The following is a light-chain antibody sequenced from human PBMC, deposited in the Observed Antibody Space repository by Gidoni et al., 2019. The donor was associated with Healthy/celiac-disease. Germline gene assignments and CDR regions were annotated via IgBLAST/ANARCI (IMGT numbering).Light chain of an antibody. Sequence: DIQLNQSPSFLSASVGDRVTITCRASPGISSYLAWYQQKPGKAPKLLIYAASTLQSGVPSRFSGSGSGTEFTLTISSLQPEDFATYYCQRLNSYPQITFGQGTRLEIK. J-gene: IGKJ5*01. V-gene: IGKV1-9*01. CDR3: QRLNSYPQIT. CDR1: PGISSY. CDR2: AAS.